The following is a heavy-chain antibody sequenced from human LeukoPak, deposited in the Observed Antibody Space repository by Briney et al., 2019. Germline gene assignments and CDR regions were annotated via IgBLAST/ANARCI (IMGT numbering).Heavy chain of an antibody. CDR3: ARGPGSGLDY. CDR2: ISYDGSNK. J-gene: IGHJ4*02. D-gene: IGHD3-3*01. Sequence: GGSLRLSCAASGFTFSSYAMHWVRQAPGKGLEWVAVISYDGSNKYYADSVKGRSTISRDNSKNTLYLQMNSLRAEDTAVYYCARGPGSGLDYWGQGTLVTVSS. CDR1: GFTFSSYA. V-gene: IGHV3-30-3*01.